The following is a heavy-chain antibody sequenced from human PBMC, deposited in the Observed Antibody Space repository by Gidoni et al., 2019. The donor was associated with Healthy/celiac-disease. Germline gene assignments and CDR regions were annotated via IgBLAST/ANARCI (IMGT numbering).Heavy chain of an antibody. D-gene: IGHD6-19*01. Sequence: EVQLVESGGVVVQPGGSLRLSCAASGFTFADYTMPWVRQAPGKGLEWVSLIYWDGGGTFYADSVKGRFTISRDNGKNSLYLQMNSLRTDDTALYYCAKAGLASYGMDVWGQGTTVTVSS. CDR3: AKAGLASYGMDV. J-gene: IGHJ6*02. CDR2: IYWDGGGT. V-gene: IGHV3-43*01. CDR1: GFTFADYT.